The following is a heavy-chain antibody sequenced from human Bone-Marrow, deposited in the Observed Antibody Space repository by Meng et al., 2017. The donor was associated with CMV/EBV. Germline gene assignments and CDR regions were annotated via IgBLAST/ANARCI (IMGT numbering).Heavy chain of an antibody. CDR3: ARTSRGWTYSDY. Sequence: ETLSLTCAVFGGSFSEFYWTWIRQPPGKGLEWLGEVSHSGSTNYNPSLKSRVSISVDTAKNQFSLKLNSVTAADTAVYFCARTSRGWTYSDYWGQGALVTVSS. J-gene: IGHJ4*02. CDR2: VSHSGST. V-gene: IGHV4-34*01. D-gene: IGHD6-19*01. CDR1: GGSFSEFY.